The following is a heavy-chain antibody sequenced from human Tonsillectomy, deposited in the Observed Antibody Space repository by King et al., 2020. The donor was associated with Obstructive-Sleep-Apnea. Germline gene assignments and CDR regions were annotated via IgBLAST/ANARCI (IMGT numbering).Heavy chain of an antibody. CDR1: GYTFTYRY. Sequence: QLVQSGAEVKKTGSSVKVSCKASGYTFTYRYLHWVRQAPGHALEWMGWITPFNGNTDYAQRFQDRVTITKDRSMSSAYMELDSLRPEDTAMYYCAIDAYGDYGSGAFDIWGQGTMVTVSS. CDR2: ITPFNGNT. CDR3: AIDAYGDYGSGAFDI. D-gene: IGHD4-17*01. J-gene: IGHJ3*02. V-gene: IGHV1-45*02.